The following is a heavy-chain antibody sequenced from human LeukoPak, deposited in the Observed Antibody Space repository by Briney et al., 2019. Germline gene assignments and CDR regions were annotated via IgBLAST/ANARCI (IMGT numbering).Heavy chain of an antibody. CDR3: AGSQYYGLFDY. J-gene: IGHJ4*02. CDR1: GFTFSSYA. V-gene: IGHV3-23*01. D-gene: IGHD4-17*01. CDR2: ISGSGGST. Sequence: PGGSLRLSCAVSGFTFSSYAMSWVHQAPGKGLEWVSGISGSGGSTYYADSVKGRFTISRDNSKNTLYLEMNSLRVEDTAVYYCAGSQYYGLFDYWGQGTLVTVSS.